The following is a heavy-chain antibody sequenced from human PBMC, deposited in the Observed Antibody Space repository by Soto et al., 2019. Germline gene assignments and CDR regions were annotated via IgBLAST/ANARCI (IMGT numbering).Heavy chain of an antibody. V-gene: IGHV4-31*03. CDR1: GGSISSGGYY. Sequence: QVQLQESGPGLVKPSQTLSLTCTVSGGSISSGGYYWSWIRQHPGKGLEWIGYIYYSGSTYYNPSLKSRVTISVDTSKNQFSLKLSSVTAADTAVYYCTRGSVVAATLFDYWGQGTLVTVSS. CDR2: IYYSGST. CDR3: TRGSVVAATLFDY. D-gene: IGHD2-15*01. J-gene: IGHJ4*02.